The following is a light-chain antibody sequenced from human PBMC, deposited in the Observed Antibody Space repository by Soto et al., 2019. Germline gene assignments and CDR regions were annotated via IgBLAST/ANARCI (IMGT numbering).Light chain of an antibody. CDR1: QSLNSD. CDR3: QQYKSWPLT. CDR2: GAS. J-gene: IGKJ4*01. V-gene: IGKV3-15*01. Sequence: ETVMTQSPATLSMSPGERATLSCRASQSLNSDLAWYQQKPGQAPRLLTSGASTRATGIPGRFSGSGSGTEFTLTISSLQSEDVAVYYCQQYKSWPLTFGGGTKVDIK.